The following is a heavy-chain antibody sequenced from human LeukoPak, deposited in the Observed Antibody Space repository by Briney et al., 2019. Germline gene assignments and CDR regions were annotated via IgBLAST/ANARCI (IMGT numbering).Heavy chain of an antibody. Sequence: GASVKVSCKVSGYIFTVYGISWVRQAPGQGLEWMGWINTFSGSTYYAQKFQGRVTMTTDTPTSTAYMDLRSLRSDDTAVYYCARWRYDFWSGYSDYWGQGTLVTVSS. CDR1: GYIFTVYG. D-gene: IGHD3-3*01. V-gene: IGHV1-18*01. J-gene: IGHJ4*02. CDR3: ARWRYDFWSGYSDY. CDR2: INTFSGST.